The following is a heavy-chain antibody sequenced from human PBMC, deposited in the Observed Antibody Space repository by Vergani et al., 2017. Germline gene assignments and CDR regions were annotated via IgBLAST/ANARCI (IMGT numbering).Heavy chain of an antibody. CDR1: GGSISSSSYY. J-gene: IGHJ6*03. CDR3: GGQLLFQTGDYYYMDV. D-gene: IGHD2-2*01. CDR2: IYYSGST. Sequence: QLQLQESGPGLVKPSETLSLTCTVSGGSISSSSYYWGWIRQPPGKGLEWIGSIYYSGSTYYNPSLKSRVTISVDTSKNQFSLKLSSVTAADTAVYYCGGQLLFQTGDYYYMDVWGKGTTVTVSS. V-gene: IGHV4-39*01.